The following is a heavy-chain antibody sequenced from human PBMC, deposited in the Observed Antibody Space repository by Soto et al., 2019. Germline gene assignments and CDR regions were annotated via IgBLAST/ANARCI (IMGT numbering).Heavy chain of an antibody. CDR2: ISSSSSYI. D-gene: IGHD3-9*01. CDR3: ARDSGDYDILTGYGYFDY. V-gene: IGHV3-21*01. CDR1: GFTFSSYS. J-gene: IGHJ4*02. Sequence: EVQLVESGGGLVKPGGSLRLSCAASGFTFSSYSMNWVRQAPGKGLEWVSSISSSSSYIYYADSVKGRFTISRDNAKNSLYLQMNSLRAEDTAVYYCARDSGDYDILTGYGYFDYWGQGTLVTVSS.